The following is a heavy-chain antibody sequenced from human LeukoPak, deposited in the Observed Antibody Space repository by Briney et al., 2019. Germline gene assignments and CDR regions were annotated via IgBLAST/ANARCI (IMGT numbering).Heavy chain of an antibody. CDR2: IYYSGST. Sequence: PSETLSLTCAVSGGSISSYYWSWRRQPPGKGLEWGGYIYYSGSTNYNPSLKSRVTISVDTSKNQFSLKLSSVTAADTAVYCCARAGGIAVAGTFDPWGQGTLVTVSS. J-gene: IGHJ5*02. V-gene: IGHV4-59*01. CDR3: ARAGGIAVAGTFDP. CDR1: GGSISSYY. D-gene: IGHD6-19*01.